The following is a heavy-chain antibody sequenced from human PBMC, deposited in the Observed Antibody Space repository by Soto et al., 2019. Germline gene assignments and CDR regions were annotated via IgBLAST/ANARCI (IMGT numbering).Heavy chain of an antibody. Sequence: QVQLVESGGGVVQPGRSLRLSCAASGFTFSNYGMHWVRQAPGKGLEWVAVILNDGSNRYHADSVKDRFTISRDNSKNPLYLQMNSLRAEDTAVYYCARDDEYSGNGMDVWGQGTTVTVS. V-gene: IGHV3-33*01. CDR3: ARDDEYSGNGMDV. CDR2: ILNDGSNR. D-gene: IGHD3-10*01. CDR1: GFTFSNYG. J-gene: IGHJ6*02.